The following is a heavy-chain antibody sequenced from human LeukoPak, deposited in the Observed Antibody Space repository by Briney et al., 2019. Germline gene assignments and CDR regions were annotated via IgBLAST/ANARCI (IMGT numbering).Heavy chain of an antibody. D-gene: IGHD2-15*01. Sequence: ASVKVSCKTSGYTFTDSYIHWVRQAPGQGLEWMGWINPNSGGTNYAQKFQGRVTMTRDTSISTAYMELSRLRSDDTAVYYCARAGGYCGRISCPYYFDYWGQGSLVAVSS. CDR3: ARAGGYCGRISCPYYFDY. CDR2: INPNSGGT. J-gene: IGHJ4*02. CDR1: GYTFTDSY. V-gene: IGHV1-2*02.